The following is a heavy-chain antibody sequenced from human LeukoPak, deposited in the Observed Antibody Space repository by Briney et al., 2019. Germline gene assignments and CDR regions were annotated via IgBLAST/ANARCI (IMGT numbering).Heavy chain of an antibody. Sequence: SETLSLTCTVSGDSISSSSYYWSWIRQPPGKGLAWIGEINHSGSTNYNPSLKSRVTISEDTSKNQFSLKLSSVTAADTAVYYCARGFYYGSGLGVYDAFDIWGQGTMVTVSS. CDR1: GDSISSSSYY. CDR2: INHSGST. J-gene: IGHJ3*02. CDR3: ARGFYYGSGLGVYDAFDI. D-gene: IGHD3-10*01. V-gene: IGHV4-39*07.